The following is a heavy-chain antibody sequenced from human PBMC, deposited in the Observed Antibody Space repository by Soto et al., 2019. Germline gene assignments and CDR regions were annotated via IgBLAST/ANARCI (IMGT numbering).Heavy chain of an antibody. V-gene: IGHV1-69*01. Sequence: QVQLVQSGAEVKKPGSSVKVSCKASGGTFSSYAISWVRQAPGQGLEWMGGIIPIFGTANYAQKFQGRVTITADESPSTAYMELSSLRSEDTAVYYCARVGGEVRFGELFFHYGRDVWGQGTTVTVSS. J-gene: IGHJ6*02. CDR1: GGTFSSYA. CDR2: IIPIFGTA. CDR3: ARVGGEVRFGELFFHYGRDV. D-gene: IGHD3-10*01.